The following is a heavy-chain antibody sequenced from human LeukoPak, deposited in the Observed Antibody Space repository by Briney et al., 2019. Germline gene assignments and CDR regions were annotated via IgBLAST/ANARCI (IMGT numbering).Heavy chain of an antibody. CDR2: ISYVGSNK. V-gene: IGHV3-30-3*01. J-gene: IGHJ5*02. Sequence: GGPLRLSCEASGFTFRGYARPWFGKAPGRGLEWLPVISYVGSNKYYPDSVKGRFTISRDNSKNTVYLQMNSLRVEDTAVYYCARSGYCSSTNCYTDWFDPWGQGTLVTVSS. CDR1: GFTFRGYA. CDR3: ARSGYCSSTNCYTDWFDP. D-gene: IGHD2-2*02.